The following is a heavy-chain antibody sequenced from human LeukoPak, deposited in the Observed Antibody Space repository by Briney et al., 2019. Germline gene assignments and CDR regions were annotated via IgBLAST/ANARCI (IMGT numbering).Heavy chain of an antibody. CDR3: ARGYDFWSGYYGL. V-gene: IGHV4-34*01. CDR1: GGSFSGYY. D-gene: IGHD3-3*01. CDR2: INHSGNT. J-gene: IGHJ4*02. Sequence: SETLSLTCAVYGGSFSGYYWNWIRQPPGKGLEWIGEINHSGNTNYNPSLKSRVTISVDTSKSQFSLKLSSVTAADTAVHYCARGYDFWSGYYGLWGQGSLVTVSS.